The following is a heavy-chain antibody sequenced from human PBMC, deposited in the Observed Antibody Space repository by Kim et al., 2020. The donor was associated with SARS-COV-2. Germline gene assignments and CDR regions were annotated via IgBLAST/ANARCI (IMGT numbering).Heavy chain of an antibody. Sequence: NHNPSLESRDPISVDTSKNQFSLKRSSVTAADTAVYYCARTGTRLGLIDYWGQGTLVTVSS. V-gene: IGHV4-4*09. D-gene: IGHD1-1*01. J-gene: IGHJ4*02. CDR3: ARTGTRLGLIDY.